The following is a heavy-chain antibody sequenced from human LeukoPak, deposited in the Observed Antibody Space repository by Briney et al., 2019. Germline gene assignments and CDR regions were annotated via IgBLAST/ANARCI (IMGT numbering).Heavy chain of an antibody. CDR3: VKGVRCDFWSGPSVYNWFDP. V-gene: IGHV3-9*01. Sequence: GGSLRLSCAASGFTFDDYAMHWVRQAPGKGLEWVSGISWNSDSTGYADSVKGRFTISRDNAKNSLYLQMNSLRAEDTALYYCVKGVRCDFWSGPSVYNWFDPWGQGTLVTVSS. CDR1: GFTFDDYA. D-gene: IGHD3-3*01. J-gene: IGHJ5*02. CDR2: ISWNSDST.